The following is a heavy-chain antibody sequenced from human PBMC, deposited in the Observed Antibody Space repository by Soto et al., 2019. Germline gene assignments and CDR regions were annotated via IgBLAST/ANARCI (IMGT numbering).Heavy chain of an antibody. D-gene: IGHD3-3*01. CDR2: ISYDGSNK. CDR1: GFTFSSYA. CDR3: ARAGPASVLRFLEWLSQHHFDY. V-gene: IGHV3-30-3*01. J-gene: IGHJ4*02. Sequence: GGSLRLSCAASGFTFSSYAMHWVRQAPGKGLEWVAVISYDGSNKYYADSVKGRFTISRDNSKNTLYLQMNSLRAEDTAVYYCARAGPASVLRFLEWLSQHHFDYWGQGTLVTVSS.